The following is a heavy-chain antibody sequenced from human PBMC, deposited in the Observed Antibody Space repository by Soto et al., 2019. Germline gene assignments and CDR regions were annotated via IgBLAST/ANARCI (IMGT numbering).Heavy chain of an antibody. CDR1: GGSISSSSYY. V-gene: IGHV4-39*01. D-gene: IGHD3-10*01. CDR2: IYYSGST. CDR3: ARLRITMVRGHPSYYYYYGMDV. Sequence: SETLSLTCTVSGGSISSSSYYWGWIRQPPGKGLEWIGSIYYSGSTYYNPSLKSRVTISVDTSKNQFSLKLSSVTAADTAVYYCARLRITMVRGHPSYYYYYGMDVWGQGTTVT. J-gene: IGHJ6*02.